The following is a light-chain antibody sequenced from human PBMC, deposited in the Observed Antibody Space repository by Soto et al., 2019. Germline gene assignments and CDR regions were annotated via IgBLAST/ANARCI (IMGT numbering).Light chain of an antibody. Sequence: QSALTQPASVSGSPGQSITISCTGTSSDIGGYNYVSWYQHHPGKAPKLIMFEVSNRPSGVSNRFSGSKSGNTASLTISGLQTEDEADYFCTSYISSSTLNVVFGGGTKLTVL. CDR2: EVS. J-gene: IGLJ2*01. V-gene: IGLV2-14*01. CDR3: TSYISSSTLNVV. CDR1: SSDIGGYNY.